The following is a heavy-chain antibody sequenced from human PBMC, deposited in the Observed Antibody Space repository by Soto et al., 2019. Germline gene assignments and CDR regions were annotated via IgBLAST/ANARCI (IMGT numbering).Heavy chain of an antibody. CDR1: GFTFGDSY. J-gene: IGHJ5*02. D-gene: IGHD2-21*01. CDR3: VRGGCGCLFDP. CDR2: ISPGSRYP. Sequence: QVQLVESGGGLVPPGGSLRLSCAGSGFTFGDSYMSWIRQAPGKGLEWLSYISPGSRYPAYADSVKGRFTISRDKAKRSLYLQMMSLTAEDTAIYYCVRGGCGCLFDPWAQGTMVTVSS. V-gene: IGHV3-11*06.